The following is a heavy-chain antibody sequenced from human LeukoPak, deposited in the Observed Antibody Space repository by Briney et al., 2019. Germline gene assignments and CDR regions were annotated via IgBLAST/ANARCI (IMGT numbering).Heavy chain of an antibody. CDR3: ARLRLGELSSGFDY. D-gene: IGHD3-16*02. CDR1: GYIFTSYG. J-gene: IGHJ4*02. V-gene: IGHV1-18*01. Sequence: ASVKVSFKASGYIFTSYGISWVRQPPGQGLEWMGWISPYNGDRRLAQKVQGRVTMTTDTSTTTAYMELRSLTSDDTAVYYCARLRLGELSSGFDYWGQGTLVTVSS. CDR2: ISPYNGDR.